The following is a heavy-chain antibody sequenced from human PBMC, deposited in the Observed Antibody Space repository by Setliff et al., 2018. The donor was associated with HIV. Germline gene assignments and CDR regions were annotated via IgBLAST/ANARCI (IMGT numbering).Heavy chain of an antibody. J-gene: IGHJ4*02. Sequence: ASVKVSCKASGYIFRNHYIHWVRQAPGKGLEWMAMINPENGDTINAQKFQGRITLASDTSTSTVYMELSSLTHEDTAIYFCARAVSTLIRGVTLNHFYYFDYWGRGTLVTVSS. V-gene: IGHV1-46*01. CDR1: GYIFRNHY. CDR3: ARAVSTLIRGVTLNHFYYFDY. CDR2: INPENGDT. D-gene: IGHD3-10*01.